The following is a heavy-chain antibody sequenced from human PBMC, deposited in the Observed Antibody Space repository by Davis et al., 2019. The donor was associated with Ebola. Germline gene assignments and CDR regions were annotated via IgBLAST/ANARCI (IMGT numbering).Heavy chain of an antibody. CDR1: GFTFSSYG. CDR2: IWYDGSNK. J-gene: IGHJ4*02. D-gene: IGHD5-18*01. V-gene: IGHV3-33*01. CDR3: ARRRGYSYGSYYFDY. Sequence: GESLKISCAASGFTFSSYGMHWVRQAPGKGLEWVAVIWYDGSNKYYADSVKGRFTISRDNAKNSLYLQMNSLRAEDTAVYYCARRRGYSYGSYYFDYWGQGTLVTVSS.